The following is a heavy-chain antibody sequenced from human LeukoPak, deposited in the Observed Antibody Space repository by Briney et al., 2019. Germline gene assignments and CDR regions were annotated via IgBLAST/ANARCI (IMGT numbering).Heavy chain of an antibody. CDR2: INPNSGGT. Sequence: ASVTVSCKASGYTFTGYYMHWVRQAPGQGLEWMGWINPNSGGTNYAQTFQGRVTMTRDTSISTAYMELSRLRPDDTAVYYCARLWFGGVGGDYWGQGTLVTVSS. CDR1: GYTFTGYY. CDR3: ARLWFGGVGGDY. D-gene: IGHD3-16*01. V-gene: IGHV1-2*02. J-gene: IGHJ4*02.